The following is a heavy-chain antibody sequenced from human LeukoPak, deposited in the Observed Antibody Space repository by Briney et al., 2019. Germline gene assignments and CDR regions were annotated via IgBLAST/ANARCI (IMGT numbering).Heavy chain of an antibody. J-gene: IGHJ5*02. CDR3: ARGGFYYGSGEINWFDP. D-gene: IGHD3-10*01. Sequence: PSETLSLTCTVSGGSISSYYWSWIRQPAGEGLEWIGRIYTSGSTNYNPSLKSRVTMSVDTSKNQFSLKLSSVTAADTAVYYCARGGFYYGSGEINWFDPWGQGTLVTVSS. V-gene: IGHV4-4*07. CDR2: IYTSGST. CDR1: GGSISSYY.